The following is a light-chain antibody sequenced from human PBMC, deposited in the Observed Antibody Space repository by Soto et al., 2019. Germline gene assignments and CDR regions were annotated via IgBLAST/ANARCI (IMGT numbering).Light chain of an antibody. Sequence: QAVVTQPPSVSGAPGQRVTISCTGSSSNIAAGYDVHWYQHLPGTAPKLLIYANSNRPSGVPDRFSGSKSATSASLAITGLQTDDEADYYCQSYDSSPSVVFGGGTKLPS. CDR1: SSNIAAGYD. V-gene: IGLV1-40*01. CDR3: QSYDSSPSVV. J-gene: IGLJ2*01. CDR2: ANS.